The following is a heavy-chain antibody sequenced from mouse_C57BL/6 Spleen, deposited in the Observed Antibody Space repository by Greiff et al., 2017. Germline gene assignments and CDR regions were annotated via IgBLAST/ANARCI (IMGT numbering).Heavy chain of an antibody. J-gene: IGHJ1*03. CDR3: ARLDYYGRRYWYFDV. V-gene: IGHV1-52*01. CDR1: GYTFTSYW. D-gene: IGHD1-1*01. Sequence: QVQLQQPGAELVRPGSSVKLSCKASGYTFTSYWMHWVKQRPIQGLEWIGNIDPSDSETHYNQKFKDKATLTVDKSSSTAYMQLSSLTSEDSAVYYCARLDYYGRRYWYFDVWGTGTTVTVSS. CDR2: IDPSDSET.